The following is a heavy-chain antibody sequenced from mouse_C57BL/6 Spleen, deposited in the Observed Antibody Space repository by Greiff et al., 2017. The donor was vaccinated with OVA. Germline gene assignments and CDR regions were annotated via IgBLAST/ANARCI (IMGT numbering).Heavy chain of an antibody. CDR2: IWSGGST. V-gene: IGHV2-2*01. Sequence: VKLQESGPGLVQPSQSLSITCTVSGFSLTSYGVHWVRQSPGKGLEWLGVIWSGGSTDYNAAFISRLSISKDNSKSQVFFKMNSLQADDTAIYYCARNYYYGSSRYFDVWGTGTTVTVSS. D-gene: IGHD1-1*01. CDR1: GFSLTSYG. J-gene: IGHJ1*03. CDR3: ARNYYYGSSRYFDV.